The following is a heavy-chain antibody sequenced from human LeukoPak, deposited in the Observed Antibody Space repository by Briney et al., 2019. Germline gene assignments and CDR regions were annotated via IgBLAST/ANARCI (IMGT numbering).Heavy chain of an antibody. V-gene: IGHV3-49*03. CDR3: TSDYYDSSGYYLFFDC. D-gene: IGHD3-22*01. CDR2: ISTKAYGVIT. J-gene: IGHJ4*02. CDR1: GFTFADYS. Sequence: GGSLRLSCTASGFTFADYSMSWFRQAPGKGLEWVGFISTKAYGVITEYAASVKGRFTISRDDSKSIAYLQMNSLKNEDTAVYYCTSDYYDSSGYYLFFDCWGPGTLVT.